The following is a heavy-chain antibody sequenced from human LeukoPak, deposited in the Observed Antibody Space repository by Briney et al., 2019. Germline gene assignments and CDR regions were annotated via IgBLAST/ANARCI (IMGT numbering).Heavy chain of an antibody. J-gene: IGHJ4*02. V-gene: IGHV1-18*01. CDR2: ISAYNGNT. Sequence: ASVKVSCKASGYTFTSYGISWVRQAPGQGLEWMGWISAYNGNTNYAQKLQGRVTMTTDTSTSTAYMELRSLRSDDTAVYYCARTYYDILTGYYAGFDYWGQGTLVTASS. CDR1: GYTFTSYG. D-gene: IGHD3-9*01. CDR3: ARTYYDILTGYYAGFDY.